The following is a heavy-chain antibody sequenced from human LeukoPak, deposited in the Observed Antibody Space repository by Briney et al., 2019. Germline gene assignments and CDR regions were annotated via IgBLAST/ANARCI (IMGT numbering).Heavy chain of an antibody. D-gene: IGHD3-10*01. Sequence: ASVTVSCKTSGYTFTSYGITWVRQAPGQGLEWLGWISVNNGDTSYAHNVDGRVTMTTDTSTSTGYMELRSLTSDDTAVYYCARTSITMVSSTWGQGTLVIVPS. J-gene: IGHJ4*02. CDR2: ISVNNGDT. CDR3: ARTSITMVSST. CDR1: GYTFTSYG. V-gene: IGHV1-18*04.